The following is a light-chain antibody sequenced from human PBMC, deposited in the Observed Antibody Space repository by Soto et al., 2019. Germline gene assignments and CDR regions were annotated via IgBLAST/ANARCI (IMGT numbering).Light chain of an antibody. J-gene: IGLJ2*01. Sequence: QSALTQPPSASGSPGQSVTISCTGTSSDLGGYTYVSWYQQHPGTAPKVIISEVNKRPAGVAHRFSCSTSGNTASLTVSGVQAEEEDSYFCSSYAGSNNVVFGGGTKLTVL. V-gene: IGLV2-8*01. CDR3: SSYAGSNNVV. CDR2: EVN. CDR1: SSDLGGYTY.